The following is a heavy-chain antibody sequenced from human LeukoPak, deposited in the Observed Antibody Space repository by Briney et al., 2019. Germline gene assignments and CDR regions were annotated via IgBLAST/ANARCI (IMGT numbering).Heavy chain of an antibody. CDR3: ARHGWAAAGKDFDY. Sequence: SETLSLTCTVSGGSISSSSYYWGWIRQPPGKGLEWIGSIYYSGSTYYNPSLKSRVTISVDMSKNQFSLKLSSVTAADTAVYYCARHGWAAAGKDFDYWGQGTLVTVSS. V-gene: IGHV4-39*01. D-gene: IGHD6-13*01. J-gene: IGHJ4*02. CDR2: IYYSGST. CDR1: GGSISSSSYY.